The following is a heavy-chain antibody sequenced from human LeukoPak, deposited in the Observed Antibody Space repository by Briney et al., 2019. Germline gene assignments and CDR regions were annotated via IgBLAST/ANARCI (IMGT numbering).Heavy chain of an antibody. Sequence: SETLSLTCTVSGGSISSYYWSWIRQPAGKGQEWIGRIYTSGSTNYNPSLKSRVTMSVDTSKNQFSLKLSSVTAADTAVYYCARDCSIVGATTISWFDPWGQGTLVTVSS. CDR1: GGSISSYY. J-gene: IGHJ5*02. CDR2: IYTSGST. D-gene: IGHD1-26*01. V-gene: IGHV4-4*07. CDR3: ARDCSIVGATTISWFDP.